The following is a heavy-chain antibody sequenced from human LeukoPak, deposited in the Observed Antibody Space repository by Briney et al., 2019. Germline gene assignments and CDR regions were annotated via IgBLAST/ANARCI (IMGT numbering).Heavy chain of an antibody. CDR3: ARVNVATITYYYYYMDV. Sequence: GGSLRLSCAASGLTFSSYEMNWVRQAPGKGLEWVSYISSSGSTIYYADSVKGRFTISRDNAKNSLYLQMNSLRAEDTAVYYCARVNVATITYYYYYMDVWGKGTTVTISS. J-gene: IGHJ6*03. CDR1: GLTFSSYE. CDR2: ISSSGSTI. V-gene: IGHV3-48*03. D-gene: IGHD5-12*01.